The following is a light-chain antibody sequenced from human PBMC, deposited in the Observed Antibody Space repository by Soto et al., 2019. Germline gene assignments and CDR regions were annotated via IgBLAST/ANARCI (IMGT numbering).Light chain of an antibody. J-gene: IGLJ1*01. CDR3: SSYAGSNNSLYV. CDR2: EVS. CDR1: SSDVGGYNY. Sequence: QSVLTQPPSASGSPGQSVTISCTGTSSDVGGYNYVSWYQQHPGKAPKLMIYEVSKRPSGVPDRFSGSKSGNTAPLTVSGLQAEYEADYYCSSYAGSNNSLYVFGTGTKVTVL. V-gene: IGLV2-8*01.